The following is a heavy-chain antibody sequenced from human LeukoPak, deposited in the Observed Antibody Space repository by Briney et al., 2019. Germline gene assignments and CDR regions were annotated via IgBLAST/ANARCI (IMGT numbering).Heavy chain of an antibody. CDR2: IYYSGST. Sequence: PSETLSLTCTVSGGSISSYYWSWIRQPPGKGLEWIGYIYYSGSTNYNPSLKSRVTISVDTSKNQFSLKLSSVTAADTAVYYCARVVYDILTGPYGMDVWGQGTTVTVSS. V-gene: IGHV4-59*01. J-gene: IGHJ6*02. CDR3: ARVVYDILTGPYGMDV. D-gene: IGHD3-9*01. CDR1: GGSISSYY.